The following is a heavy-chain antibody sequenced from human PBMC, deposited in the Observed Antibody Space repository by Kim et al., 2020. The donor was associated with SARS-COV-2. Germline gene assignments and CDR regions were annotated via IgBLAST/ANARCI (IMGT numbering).Heavy chain of an antibody. D-gene: IGHD6-19*01. CDR1: GGSISSYY. CDR3: ARDHSGSSGWHP. J-gene: IGHJ5*02. Sequence: SETLSLTCTVSGGSISSYYWSWIRQPPGKGLEWIGYIYYSGSTNYNPSLKSRVTISVDTSKNQFSLKLSSVTAADTAVYYCARDHSGSSGWHPWGQGTLVTVSS. V-gene: IGHV4-59*01. CDR2: IYYSGST.